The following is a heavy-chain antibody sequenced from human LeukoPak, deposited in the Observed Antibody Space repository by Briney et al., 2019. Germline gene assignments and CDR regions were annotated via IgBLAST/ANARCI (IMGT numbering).Heavy chain of an antibody. Sequence: PGGSLRLSCAASGFTFSSYSMNWVRQAPGKGLEWVSSISSSSSYIYYADSVKGQFTISRDNAKNSLYLQMNSLRAEDTAVYYCARMYDTLKYYYYGMDVWGKGTTVTVSS. J-gene: IGHJ6*04. V-gene: IGHV3-21*01. D-gene: IGHD3-9*01. CDR3: ARMYDTLKYYYYGMDV. CDR1: GFTFSSYS. CDR2: ISSSSSYI.